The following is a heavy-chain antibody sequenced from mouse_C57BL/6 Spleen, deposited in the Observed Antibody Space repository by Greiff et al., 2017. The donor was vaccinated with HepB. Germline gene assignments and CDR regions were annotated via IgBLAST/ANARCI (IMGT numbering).Heavy chain of an antibody. CDR2: IHPNSGST. V-gene: IGHV1-64*01. D-gene: IGHD1-1*01. Sequence: QVQLQQPGAELVKPGASVKLSCKASGYTFTSYWMHWVKQRPGQGLEWIGMIHPNSGSTNYNEKFKSKAKLTVDKSSSTAYMQLSSLTSEDSAVYYCAGRSSYAMDYWGQGTSVTVSS. CDR1: GYTFTSYW. CDR3: AGRSSYAMDY. J-gene: IGHJ4*01.